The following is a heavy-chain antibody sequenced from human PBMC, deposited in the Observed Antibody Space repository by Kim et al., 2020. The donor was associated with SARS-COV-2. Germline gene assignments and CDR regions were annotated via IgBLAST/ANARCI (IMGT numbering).Heavy chain of an antibody. CDR1: GGSFSGYY. V-gene: IGHV4-34*01. CDR3: ARGRLSFTGFDP. Sequence: SETLSLTCAVYGGSFSGYYWSWIRQPPGKGLEWIGEINHSGSTNYNPSLKSRVTISVDTSKNQFSLKLSSVTAADTAVYYCARGRLSFTGFDPWGQGTLVTVSS. CDR2: INHSGST. J-gene: IGHJ5*02. D-gene: IGHD3-16*01.